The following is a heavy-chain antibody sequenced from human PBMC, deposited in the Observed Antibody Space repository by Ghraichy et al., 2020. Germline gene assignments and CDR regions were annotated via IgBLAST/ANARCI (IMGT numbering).Heavy chain of an antibody. V-gene: IGHV4-61*01. D-gene: IGHD7-27*01. CDR2: IYYSGSA. CDR3: ARLAELGTPPGWYFDR. Sequence: SETLSLTCTVSGGSVSSDTYYWSWIRQPPGKAPEWPGYIYYSGSANYNPSLKSRVTMSVDTSKNQFSLKLRSVTAADTAVYYCARLAELGTPPGWYFDRWGRGTLVTVSS. CDR1: GGSVSSDTYY. J-gene: IGHJ2*01.